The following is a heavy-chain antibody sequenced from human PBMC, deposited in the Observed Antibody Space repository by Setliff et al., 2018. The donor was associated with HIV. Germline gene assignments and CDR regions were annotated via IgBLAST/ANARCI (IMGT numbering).Heavy chain of an antibody. CDR2: INYSGTT. Sequence: PSETLSLTCNVSSGSVNNYWWTWIRQPPGKGLEWIGYINYSGTTYYNPSLKSRVTISVATSKNQFSLRLSSVTAADTAVYYCARHSGSGYYLIDPWGQGTLVTVSS. CDR1: SGSVNNYW. D-gene: IGHD3-22*01. CDR3: ARHSGSGYYLIDP. V-gene: IGHV4-59*08. J-gene: IGHJ5*02.